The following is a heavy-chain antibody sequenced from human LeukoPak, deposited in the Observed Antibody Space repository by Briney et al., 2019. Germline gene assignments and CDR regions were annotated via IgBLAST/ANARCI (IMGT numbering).Heavy chain of an antibody. Sequence: ASVKVSCKASGYTFTGYYMHWVRQAPGQGLEWMGWINPNSGGTNYAQKFQGRVTMTRDTSISTAYMELSRLRSDDTAVYYCARGSSSWPKYYFDYWGQGTLVSVSS. CDR3: ARGSSSWPKYYFDY. J-gene: IGHJ4*02. D-gene: IGHD6-13*01. CDR1: GYTFTGYY. CDR2: INPNSGGT. V-gene: IGHV1-2*02.